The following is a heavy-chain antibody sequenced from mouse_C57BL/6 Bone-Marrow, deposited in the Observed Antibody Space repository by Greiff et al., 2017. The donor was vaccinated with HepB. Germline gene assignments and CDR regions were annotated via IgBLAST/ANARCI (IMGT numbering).Heavy chain of an antibody. CDR1: GYTFTSYG. V-gene: IGHV1-81*01. J-gene: IGHJ4*01. CDR2: IYPRSGNT. CDR3: ARWHYFAMDY. D-gene: IGHD1-1*02. Sequence: QVQLKQSGAELARPGASVKLSCKASGYTFTSYGISWVKQRTGQGLEWIGEIYPRSGNTYYNEKFKGKATLTADKSSSTAYMELRSLTSEDSAVYFCARWHYFAMDYWGQGTSVTVSS.